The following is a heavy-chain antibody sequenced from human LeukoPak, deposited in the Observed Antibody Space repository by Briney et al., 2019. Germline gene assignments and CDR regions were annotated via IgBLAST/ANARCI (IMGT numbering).Heavy chain of an antibody. Sequence: GGSLRLSCAASGFTFSSYGMHWVRQAPGKGLEWVAVISYDGSNKYYADSVKGRFTISRDNSKNTLYLQMNSLRAEDTAVYYCAKDLSRVSSGWQPPSYWGQGTLVTVSS. CDR2: ISYDGSNK. J-gene: IGHJ4*02. D-gene: IGHD6-19*01. V-gene: IGHV3-30*18. CDR3: AKDLSRVSSGWQPPSY. CDR1: GFTFSSYG.